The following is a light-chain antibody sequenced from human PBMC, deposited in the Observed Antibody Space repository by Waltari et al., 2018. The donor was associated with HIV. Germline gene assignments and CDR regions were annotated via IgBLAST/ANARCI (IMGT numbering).Light chain of an antibody. J-gene: IGLJ2*01. CDR3: QSYDSNLSGL. Sequence: QSELTQPPSVSAAPGPRVTISCTGSSSNIGAGYDVHWYQQVPGRAPKVVIYGNSNRPSVVPDRFSGSKSGSSASLVITGLQSEDEADYYCQSYDSNLSGLFGGGTKVTVL. CDR2: GNS. V-gene: IGLV1-40*01. CDR1: SSNIGAGYD.